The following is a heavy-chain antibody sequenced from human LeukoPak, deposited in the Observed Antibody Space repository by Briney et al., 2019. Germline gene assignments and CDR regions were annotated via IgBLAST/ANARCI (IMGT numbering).Heavy chain of an antibody. V-gene: IGHV1-18*01. CDR1: GYTFTSYG. Sequence: ASVKVSCKASGYTFTSYGISWVRQAPGQGLEWMGWISAYNGNTNYAQKLQGRVTMTTDTSTSTAYMGLRSLRSDDTAVYYCARDGGVEQQLPLIYWGQGTLVTVSS. D-gene: IGHD6-13*01. CDR2: ISAYNGNT. J-gene: IGHJ4*02. CDR3: ARDGGVEQQLPLIY.